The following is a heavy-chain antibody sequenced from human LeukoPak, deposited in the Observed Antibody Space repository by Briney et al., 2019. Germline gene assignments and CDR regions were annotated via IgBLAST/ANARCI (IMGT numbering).Heavy chain of an antibody. CDR2: ISYDGSNK. J-gene: IGHJ4*02. CDR3: TTDEEEGVERWFGELFIDY. CDR1: GFTFSSYG. D-gene: IGHD3-10*01. V-gene: IGHV3-30*03. Sequence: GRSLRLSCAASGFTFSSYGMHWVRQAPGKGLEWVAVISYDGSNKYYADSVKGRFTISRDNSKNTLYLQLNGLKTEDTAFYYCTTDEEEGVERWFGELFIDYWGQGTLVTVSA.